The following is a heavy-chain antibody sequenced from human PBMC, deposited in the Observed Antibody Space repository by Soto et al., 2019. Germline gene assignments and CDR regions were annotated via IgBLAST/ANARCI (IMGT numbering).Heavy chain of an antibody. J-gene: IGHJ5*02. D-gene: IGHD6-19*01. CDR1: GGTFSSYA. Sequence: QVQLVQSGAEVKKPGSSVKVSCKASGGTFSSYAISWVRQAPGQGLEWMGGIIPIFGTANYAQKFQGRVTLTADESTSTAYMELSSLRSEDTAVYYCARDRVAVAGTGGDWFDPWGQGTLVTVSS. CDR3: ARDRVAVAGTGGDWFDP. V-gene: IGHV1-69*01. CDR2: IIPIFGTA.